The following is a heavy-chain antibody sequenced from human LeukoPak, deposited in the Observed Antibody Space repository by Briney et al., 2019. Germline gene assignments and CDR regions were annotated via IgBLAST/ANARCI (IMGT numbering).Heavy chain of an antibody. Sequence: ASVKVSSKASGYTFTSYAMHWVRRAPGQRLEWMGWINAGNGNTKYSQKFQGRVTITRDTSASTAYMELSSLRSEDTAVYYCARPAAGRNWFDPWGQGTLVTVSS. CDR3: ARPAAGRNWFDP. V-gene: IGHV1-3*01. J-gene: IGHJ5*02. D-gene: IGHD6-13*01. CDR1: GYTFTSYA. CDR2: INAGNGNT.